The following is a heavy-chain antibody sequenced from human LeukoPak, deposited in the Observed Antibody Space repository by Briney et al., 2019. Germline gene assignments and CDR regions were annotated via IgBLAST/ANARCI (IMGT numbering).Heavy chain of an antibody. Sequence: PETLSLTCTVSGGSISSYYSSWIRQPPGKGLEWIGYIYYSGSTNYNPSLKSRVTISVDTSKNQFSLKLSSVTAADTAVYYCARDEGRDGYNSYWGQGTLVTVSS. J-gene: IGHJ4*02. CDR2: IYYSGST. D-gene: IGHD5-24*01. CDR1: GGSISSYY. CDR3: ARDEGRDGYNSY. V-gene: IGHV4-59*01.